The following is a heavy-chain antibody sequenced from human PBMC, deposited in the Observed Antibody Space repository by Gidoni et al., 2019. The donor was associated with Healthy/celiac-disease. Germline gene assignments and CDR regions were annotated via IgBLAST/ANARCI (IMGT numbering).Heavy chain of an antibody. V-gene: IGHV4-4*02. Sequence: QVQLQESGPGLVKPSGTLSLPCAVSGGSIRSSHWWSWVRQPPGKGREWIGEIYHSGSTNYNPSLKSRVTISVDKSKNQFSLKRSSVTAADTAVYYCARGGYCSSTSCYDGFADYGGQGTLVTVSS. CDR1: GGSIRSSHW. CDR2: IYHSGST. D-gene: IGHD2-2*01. CDR3: ARGGYCSSTSCYDGFADY. J-gene: IGHJ4*02.